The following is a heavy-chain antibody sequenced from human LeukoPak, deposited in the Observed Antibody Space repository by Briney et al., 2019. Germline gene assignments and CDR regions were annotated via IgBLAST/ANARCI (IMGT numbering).Heavy chain of an antibody. V-gene: IGHV3-23*01. CDR1: GFTFSTYA. Sequence: GGSLRLSSAASGFTFSTYAMSWVRQAPGKGLEWFSAISRSGSNTYYADSVKGRFTISRDNSKNTLFLQMNSLRAEDTAVYYCARDSALDYWGQGTLVTVSS. J-gene: IGHJ4*02. CDR3: ARDSALDY. CDR2: ISRSGSNT.